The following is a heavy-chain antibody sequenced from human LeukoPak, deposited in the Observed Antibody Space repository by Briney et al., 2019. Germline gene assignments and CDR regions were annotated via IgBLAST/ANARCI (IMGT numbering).Heavy chain of an antibody. CDR1: GYTFTGYY. CDR2: INPNSGGT. Sequence: GASVKVSCKASGYTFTGYYMHWVRQAPGQGLEWMGRINPNSGGTNYAQKLQGRVTMTRDTSISTAYMELSRLRSDDTAVYYCARDSCSSTSCYSWFDPWGQGTLVIVSS. D-gene: IGHD2-2*02. J-gene: IGHJ5*02. V-gene: IGHV1-2*06. CDR3: ARDSCSSTSCYSWFDP.